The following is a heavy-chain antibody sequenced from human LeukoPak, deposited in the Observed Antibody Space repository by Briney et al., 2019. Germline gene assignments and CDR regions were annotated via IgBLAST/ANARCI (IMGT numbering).Heavy chain of an antibody. CDR3: ARISNYYGSGSYYWYFDY. CDR1: GGSFSGYY. Sequence: PSETLSLTCAVYGGSFSGYYWSWIRQPPGKGLEWIGEINHSGSTNYNPSLKSRVTISVDTSKNQFSLKLSSVTAADTAVYYCARISNYYGSGSYYWYFDYWGQGTQVTVSS. CDR2: INHSGST. V-gene: IGHV4-34*01. D-gene: IGHD3-10*01. J-gene: IGHJ4*02.